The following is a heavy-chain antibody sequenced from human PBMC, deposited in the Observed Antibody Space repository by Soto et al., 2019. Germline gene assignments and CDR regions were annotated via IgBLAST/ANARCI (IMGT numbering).Heavy chain of an antibody. V-gene: IGHV3-30*18. CDR3: AKDHQLGGY. D-gene: IGHD2-2*01. J-gene: IGHJ4*02. Sequence: QVQLVESGGGVVQPGRSLRLSCAASGFTFSSYGMHWVRQAPGKGLEWVAVISYDGSNKDYADSVKGRFTISRDNSKNTLYLQMNSLRAEDTAVYYCAKDHQLGGYWGQGTLVTVSS. CDR1: GFTFSSYG. CDR2: ISYDGSNK.